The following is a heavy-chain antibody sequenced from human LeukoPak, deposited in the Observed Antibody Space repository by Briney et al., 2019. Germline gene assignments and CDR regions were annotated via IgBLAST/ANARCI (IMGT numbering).Heavy chain of an antibody. J-gene: IGHJ3*02. CDR3: ARDLGYDSSGYYGGDAFDI. CDR1: GGSISSYY. CDR2: IYTSGST. Sequence: PSETLSLTCTVSGGSISSYYWSWFRQPAGKGLEWIGRIYTSGSTNYNPSLKSRVTMSVDTSKNQFSLKLSSVTAADTAVYYCARDLGYDSSGYYGGDAFDIWGQGTMVTVSS. V-gene: IGHV4-4*07. D-gene: IGHD3-22*01.